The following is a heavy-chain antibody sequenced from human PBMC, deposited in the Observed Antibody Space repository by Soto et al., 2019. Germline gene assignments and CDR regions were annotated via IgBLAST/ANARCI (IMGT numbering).Heavy chain of an antibody. V-gene: IGHV1-18*01. D-gene: IGHD6-13*01. Sequence: QVPLVQSGAEVKKPGASVKVSCKASGYTFTSYGISWVRQAPGQGLEWMGWISAYNGNTNYAQKLQGRVTMTTDTSTSTAYMELRSLRSDDTAVYYCARFSAAASPLVRNQYGMDVWGQGTTVTVSS. CDR1: GYTFTSYG. CDR2: ISAYNGNT. J-gene: IGHJ6*02. CDR3: ARFSAAASPLVRNQYGMDV.